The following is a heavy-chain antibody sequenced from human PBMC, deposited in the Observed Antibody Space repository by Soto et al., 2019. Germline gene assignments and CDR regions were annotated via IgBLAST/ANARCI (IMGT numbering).Heavy chain of an antibody. J-gene: IGHJ4*02. CDR1: GAPVGSTYC. CDR3: ARYNAASGTYYFDY. Sequence: PSETLSLTSAVSGAPVGSTYCWSWFRQPPGKGPEWIGEINHRGSANYNPSLKSRVTMSLDISKSQFSLRLTSVTAADTAVYFCARYNAASGTYYFDYWGRGALVT. D-gene: IGHD6-13*01. V-gene: IGHV4-4*02. CDR2: INHRGSA.